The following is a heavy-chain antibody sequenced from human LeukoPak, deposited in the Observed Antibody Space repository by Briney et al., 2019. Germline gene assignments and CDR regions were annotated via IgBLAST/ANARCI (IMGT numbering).Heavy chain of an antibody. CDR1: GGSISSYY. Sequence: PSETLSLTCTVSGGSISSYYWSWIRQPPGKGLEWIGYIYYSGSTNYNPSLKSRVTISVDKSKNQFSLKLSSVTAADTAVYYCARGLVRGVVRDAFDIWGQGTMVTVSS. D-gene: IGHD3-10*02. CDR2: IYYSGST. J-gene: IGHJ3*02. V-gene: IGHV4-59*12. CDR3: ARGLVRGVVRDAFDI.